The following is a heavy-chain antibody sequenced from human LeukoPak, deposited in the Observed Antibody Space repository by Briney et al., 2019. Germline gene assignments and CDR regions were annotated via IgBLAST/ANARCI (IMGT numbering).Heavy chain of an antibody. Sequence: GALVKVSCKASGYTFTGYYMHWVRRAPGQGLGWMGWINRNSGGTNYAQKFQGWVTMTRDTSISTAYMELSRLRSDDTAVYYCARGADYGDYHAVYWGQGTLVTVSS. CDR2: INRNSGGT. D-gene: IGHD4-17*01. CDR1: GYTFTGYY. J-gene: IGHJ4*02. CDR3: ARGADYGDYHAVY. V-gene: IGHV1-2*04.